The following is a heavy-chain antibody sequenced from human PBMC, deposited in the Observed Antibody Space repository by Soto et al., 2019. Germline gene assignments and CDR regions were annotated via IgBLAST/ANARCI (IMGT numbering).Heavy chain of an antibody. Sequence: GGSLRLSCAASGFTFSSYSMNWVRQAPGKGLEWVSYISSSSSTIYYADSVKGRFTISGDNAKNSRYLQMNGLRAEDTAVYYCASFPTKRPYFDYWGQGTLVTVSS. J-gene: IGHJ4*02. CDR2: ISSSSSTI. D-gene: IGHD5-12*01. V-gene: IGHV3-48*01. CDR3: ASFPTKRPYFDY. CDR1: GFTFSSYS.